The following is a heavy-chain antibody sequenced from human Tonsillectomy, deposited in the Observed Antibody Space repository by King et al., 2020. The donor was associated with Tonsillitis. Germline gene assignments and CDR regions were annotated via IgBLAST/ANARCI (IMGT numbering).Heavy chain of an antibody. J-gene: IGHJ5*02. CDR1: GFTFRNHV. CDR2: ISNDASTK. V-gene: IGHV3-30*04. CDR3: VRGSERLYSTSLYL. D-gene: IGHD6-13*01. Sequence: VQLVESGGGVVQPGRSLRLSCASSGFTFRNHVMHWVRQAPGKGLEWVALISNDASTKYYAESMNGRFTVSRDNSKNTLDLQMNSLRHEDTATYFCVRGSERLYSTSLYLWGQGTLVTVSS.